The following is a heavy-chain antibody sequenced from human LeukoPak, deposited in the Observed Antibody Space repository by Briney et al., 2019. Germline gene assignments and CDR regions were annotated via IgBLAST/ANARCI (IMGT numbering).Heavy chain of an antibody. Sequence: SETLSLTCTVSGGSISSSSYYWGWIRQPPGKGLEWIGSIYYSGSTYYNPSLKSRVTISVDTSKNQFSLKLSSVTAADTAVYYCARRQRQRTLWFGEFLGWFDYWGQGTLVTVSS. J-gene: IGHJ4*02. V-gene: IGHV4-39*07. D-gene: IGHD3-10*01. CDR1: GGSISSSSYY. CDR3: ARRQRQRTLWFGEFLGWFDY. CDR2: IYYSGST.